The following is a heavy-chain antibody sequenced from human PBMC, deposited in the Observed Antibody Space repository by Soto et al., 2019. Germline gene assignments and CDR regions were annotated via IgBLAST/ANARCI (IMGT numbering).Heavy chain of an antibody. CDR2: IHHSGTT. Sequence: QVLLQESGPGLVKASQTLSLDCTVSGDPIGSGDFYWTWIRQTPERGLEWIGNIHHSGTTSYNPSLGNRISISMDTSRNVFSLSLTSVTVADAAVYFCARDLLVFDSSAFHFWGRGILVSV. V-gene: IGHV4-30-4*01. CDR1: GDPIGSGDFY. J-gene: IGHJ4*01. D-gene: IGHD3-22*01. CDR3: ARDLLVFDSSAFHF.